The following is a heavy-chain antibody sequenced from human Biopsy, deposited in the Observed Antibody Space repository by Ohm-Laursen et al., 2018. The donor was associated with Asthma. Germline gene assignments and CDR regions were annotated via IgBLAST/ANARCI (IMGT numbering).Heavy chain of an antibody. D-gene: IGHD3-9*01. CDR1: GYTFINYA. CDR3: ARTYFDFLTGQVHDAFAM. V-gene: IGHV1-3*01. CDR2: INAANGNT. J-gene: IGHJ3*02. Sequence: ASVKVSCKASGYTFINYAIHWVRQAPGHSLEWMGWINAANGNTKYSQKFQGRLTISRDTSASTAYMGLSSLRSEDTAVYYCARTYFDFLTGQVHDAFAMWGQGTMVTVSS.